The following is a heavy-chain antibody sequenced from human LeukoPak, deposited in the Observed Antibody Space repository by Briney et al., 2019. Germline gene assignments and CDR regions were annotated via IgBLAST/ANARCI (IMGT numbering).Heavy chain of an antibody. CDR2: IYYSGST. D-gene: IGHD2-21*02. J-gene: IGHJ3*02. V-gene: IGHV4-39*01. CDR3: ARNHIVVVTAIPGAFDI. Sequence: SETLSLTCTVSGGSISSSSYYWGWLRQPPGKGLEWVGSIYYSGSTYYNPSLKSRVTISVDTSKNQFSLKLSSVTAADTAVYYCARNHIVVVTAIPGAFDIWGQGTTVTVSS. CDR1: GGSISSSSYY.